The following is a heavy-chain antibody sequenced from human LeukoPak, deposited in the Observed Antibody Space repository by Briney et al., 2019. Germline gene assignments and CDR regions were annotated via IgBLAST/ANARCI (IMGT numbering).Heavy chain of an antibody. J-gene: IGHJ4*02. Sequence: PGGSLRLSCAASGFTFSSYWMSWVRQAPWKGLEWVANINQDGSEKYYVDSVKGRFTISRDNAKNSLYLQLSSLRAEDTALYYCASRSSVAASGPGWGQGTLVTVSS. CDR2: INQDGSEK. D-gene: IGHD2-15*01. CDR3: ASRSSVAASGPG. V-gene: IGHV3-7*01. CDR1: GFTFSSYW.